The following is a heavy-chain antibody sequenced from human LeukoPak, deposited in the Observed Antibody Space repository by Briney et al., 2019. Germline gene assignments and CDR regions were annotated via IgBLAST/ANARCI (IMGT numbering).Heavy chain of an antibody. Sequence: PGGSLRLSCAASGFTFSSYGMRWVRQAPGKGLEWVSGISGSGDNTYYADSVKGRFTTSRDNYKNMLYLQMNSLRAEDTAVYYCAKGYRSGSYYSDFDYWGQGTLVTVSS. CDR1: GFTFSSYG. D-gene: IGHD3-10*01. J-gene: IGHJ4*02. CDR3: AKGYRSGSYYSDFDY. V-gene: IGHV3-23*01. CDR2: ISGSGDNT.